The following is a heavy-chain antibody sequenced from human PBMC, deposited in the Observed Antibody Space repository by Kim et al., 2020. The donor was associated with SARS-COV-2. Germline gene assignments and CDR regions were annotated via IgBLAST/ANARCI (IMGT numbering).Heavy chain of an antibody. J-gene: IGHJ5*02. CDR2: INHSGST. Sequence: SETLSLTCAVYGGSFSGYYWSWIRQPPGKGLEWIGEINHSGSTNYNPSLKSRVTISVDTSKNQFSLKLSSVTAADTAVYYCARRRITMVRGAHRGRNNWFDPWGQGTLVTVSS. CDR3: ARRRITMVRGAHRGRNNWFDP. CDR1: GGSFSGYY. V-gene: IGHV4-34*01. D-gene: IGHD3-10*01.